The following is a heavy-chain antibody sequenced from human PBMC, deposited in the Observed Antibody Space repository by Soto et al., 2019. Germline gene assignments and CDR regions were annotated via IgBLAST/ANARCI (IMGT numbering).Heavy chain of an antibody. V-gene: IGHV3-23*01. CDR1: GFTFSSYA. D-gene: IGHD3-10*01. Sequence: PGGSLRLSCAASGFTFSSYAMSWVRQAPGKGLEWVSAISGSGGSTYYADSVKGRFTISRDNSKNTLYLQMNSLRAEDTAVYYCAPMVRGATPHYGMDVWGQGTTVTVSS. CDR2: ISGSGGST. CDR3: APMVRGATPHYGMDV. J-gene: IGHJ6*02.